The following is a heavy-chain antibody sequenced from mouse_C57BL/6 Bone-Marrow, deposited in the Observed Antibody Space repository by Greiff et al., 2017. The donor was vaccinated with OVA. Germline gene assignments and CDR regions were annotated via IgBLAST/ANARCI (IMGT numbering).Heavy chain of an antibody. CDR2: IHPNSGST. Sequence: QVQLQQPGAELVKPGASVKLSCKASGYTFTSYWMHWVKQRPGQGLEWIGMIHPNSGSTNYNEKFKSKATLTVDKSSSTAYMQLRSLTTEDSAVYYCARDYDYDGGDYYAMDYGGQGTSVTVSS. CDR3: ARDYDYDGGDYYAMDY. CDR1: GYTFTSYW. D-gene: IGHD2-4*01. V-gene: IGHV1-64*01. J-gene: IGHJ4*01.